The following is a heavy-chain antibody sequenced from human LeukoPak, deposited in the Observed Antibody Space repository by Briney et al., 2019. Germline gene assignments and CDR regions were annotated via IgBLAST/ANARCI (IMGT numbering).Heavy chain of an antibody. D-gene: IGHD3-22*01. CDR2: IYYSGST. Sequence: SQTLSLTCTVSGGSISSGGYYWGWIRQPPGKGLEWIGSIYYSGSTYYNPSLKSRVTISVDTSKNQFSLKLSSVTAADTAVYYCAREPLDSSGYGGYFDYWGQGTLVTVSS. CDR1: GGSISSGGYY. CDR3: AREPLDSSGYGGYFDY. J-gene: IGHJ4*02. V-gene: IGHV4-39*07.